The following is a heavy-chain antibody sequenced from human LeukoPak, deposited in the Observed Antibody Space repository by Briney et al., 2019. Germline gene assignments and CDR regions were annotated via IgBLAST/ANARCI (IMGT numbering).Heavy chain of an antibody. Sequence: SGGSLRLSCAASGITFSGAYMTWVRQAPGKGLEWVANINPDGREKSYVDSVKGRFTITRDNARDSLYLQMNSLRAEDTAVYYCATSRRVGTSPFYGTDVWGQGTTVTVSS. J-gene: IGHJ6*02. CDR2: INPDGREK. CDR1: GITFSGAY. D-gene: IGHD5-12*01. CDR3: ATSRRVGTSPFYGTDV. V-gene: IGHV3-7*02.